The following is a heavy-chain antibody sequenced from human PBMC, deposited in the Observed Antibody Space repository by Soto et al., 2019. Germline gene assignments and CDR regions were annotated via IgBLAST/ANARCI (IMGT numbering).Heavy chain of an antibody. D-gene: IGHD3-10*01. V-gene: IGHV3-74*01. J-gene: IGHJ4*02. Sequence: EVQLVESGGGLVQPGGSLRLSCAASGFTFSKYWMHWVRQAPGKGLVWVARVSSDGSFTYYADSVKGRFTISRDNAQNTLYLQMSTLRPDDTAVYYCAREGDMGSSAFDCWGQGTRVTVSS. CDR2: VSSDGSFT. CDR3: AREGDMGSSAFDC. CDR1: GFTFSKYW.